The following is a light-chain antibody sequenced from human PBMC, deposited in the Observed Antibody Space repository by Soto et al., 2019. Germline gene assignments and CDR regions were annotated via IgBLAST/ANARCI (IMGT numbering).Light chain of an antibody. CDR1: QSVSSNY. CDR2: GTS. V-gene: IGKV3-20*01. CDR3: QQYGNSPRYS. Sequence: EIVLTQSPGTLSLSPGERVTLSCRASQSVSSNYLAWYQQKPGQAPRLLIHGTSSRATGIPDGFSGSGSGTDFTLTISRLEPEDFAVYCCQQYGNSPRYSFGQGTKLEIK. J-gene: IGKJ2*03.